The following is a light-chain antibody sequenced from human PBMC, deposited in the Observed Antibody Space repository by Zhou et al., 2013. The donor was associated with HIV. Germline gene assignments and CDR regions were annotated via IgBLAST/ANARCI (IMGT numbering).Light chain of an antibody. CDR1: QSVDNKY. V-gene: IGKV3-20*01. CDR2: GAS. J-gene: IGKJ4*01. CDR3: QQYGSSRLI. Sequence: EILLTQSPGTLSLSPGERATLSCRASQSVDNKYLAWYQQKPGQAPRLLIYGASSRATGIPDRFSGSGSGIDFTLTIRRLEPEDFAVYYCQQYGSSRLIFGGGPRWRSN.